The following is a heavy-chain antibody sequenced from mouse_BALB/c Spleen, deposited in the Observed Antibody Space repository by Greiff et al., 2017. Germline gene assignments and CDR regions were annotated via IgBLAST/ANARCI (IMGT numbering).Heavy chain of an antibody. CDR2: IDPANGNT. J-gene: IGHJ3*01. CDR3: ARCPSPTAFAY. Sequence: VQLQQSGAELVKPGASVKLSCTASGFNIKDTYMHWVKQRPEQGLEWIGRIDPANGNTKYDPKFQGKATITADTSSNTAYLQLSSLTSEDTAVYYCARCPSPTAFAYWGQGTLVTVSA. V-gene: IGHV14-3*02. D-gene: IGHD3-1*01. CDR1: GFNIKDTY.